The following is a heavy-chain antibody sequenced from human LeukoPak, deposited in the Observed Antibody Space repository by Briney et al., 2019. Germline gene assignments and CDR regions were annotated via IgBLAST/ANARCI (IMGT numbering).Heavy chain of an antibody. D-gene: IGHD6-19*01. CDR1: GYTFTGYY. V-gene: IGHV1-2*02. Sequence: ASVKVSCKASGYTFTGYYMPWVRQAPRQGLEWMGWINPNSGYTNYAQKFKGRVPITRDTSISTAYMELRSLRSDDTAVYYCARVSSIAVAGREAFDIWGQGTMVTVSS. J-gene: IGHJ3*02. CDR2: INPNSGYT. CDR3: ARVSSIAVAGREAFDI.